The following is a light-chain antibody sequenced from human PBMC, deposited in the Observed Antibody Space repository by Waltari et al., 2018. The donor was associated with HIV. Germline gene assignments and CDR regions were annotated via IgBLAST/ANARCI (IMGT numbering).Light chain of an antibody. J-gene: IGLJ2*01. CDR2: INY. CDR3: AAWDDSLKGVV. V-gene: IGLV1-44*01. CDR1: SSNIGSSP. Sequence: QSVLTQLPSASGTPGQRVTISCSGNSSNIGSSPVNWYQQLPATAPKHLMYINYQRPSGVPDRFSGSKSGTSASLAISGLQSEDEADYFCAAWDDSLKGVVFGGGTKLTVL.